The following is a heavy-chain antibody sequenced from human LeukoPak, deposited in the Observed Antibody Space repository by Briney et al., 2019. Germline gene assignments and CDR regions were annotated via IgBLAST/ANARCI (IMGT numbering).Heavy chain of an antibody. CDR1: GGSISGYY. CDR2: INHSGST. Sequence: SETLSLTCTVSGGSISGYYWSWIRQPPGKGLEWIGEINHSGSTNYNPSLKSRVTISVDTPKNQFSLKLSSVTAADTAVYYCARGDYLDYWGQGTLVTVSS. V-gene: IGHV4-34*01. J-gene: IGHJ4*02. CDR3: ARGDYLDY.